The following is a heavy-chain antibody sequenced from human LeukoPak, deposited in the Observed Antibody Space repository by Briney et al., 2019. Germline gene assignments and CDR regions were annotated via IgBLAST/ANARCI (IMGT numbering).Heavy chain of an antibody. J-gene: IGHJ4*02. CDR2: FDPEDGET. CDR1: GYTLTELS. CDR3: ATGNWRRWFGEPPFDY. V-gene: IGHV1-24*01. D-gene: IGHD3-10*01. Sequence: ASVKVSWKVSGYTLTELSMHWVRQAPGKGLEWMGGFDPEDGETSYAQKFQGRVTMTEDTSTDTAYMELSSLRSEDTAVYYCATGNWRRWFGEPPFDYWGQGTLVTVSS.